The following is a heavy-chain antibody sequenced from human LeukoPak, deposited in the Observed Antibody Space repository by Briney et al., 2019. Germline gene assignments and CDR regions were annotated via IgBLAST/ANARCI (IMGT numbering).Heavy chain of an antibody. Sequence: PSETLSLTCTVSGGSISNYYWSWIRQPPGKGLEWIGYIYYSGSTNYNPSLKSRVTISVDTSKNQFSLKLSSVTAADTAVYYCARVGTYYDFWSGYSGDAFDIWGQGTMVTVSS. CDR2: IYYSGST. CDR3: ARVGTYYDFWSGYSGDAFDI. J-gene: IGHJ3*02. CDR1: GGSISNYY. D-gene: IGHD3-3*01. V-gene: IGHV4-59*08.